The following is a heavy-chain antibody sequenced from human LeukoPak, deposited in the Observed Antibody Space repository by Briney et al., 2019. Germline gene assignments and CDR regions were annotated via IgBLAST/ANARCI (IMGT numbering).Heavy chain of an antibody. CDR1: GFTFSSYG. V-gene: IGHV3-30*18. J-gene: IGHJ1*01. Sequence: PGGSLRLSCAASGFTFSSYGMHWVRQAPGKGLEWVAVISYDGSNKYYADSVKGRFTISRDNSKNTLYLQMNSLRAEDTAVYYCAKEKEQWLVRAYFQHWGQGTLVTVSS. CDR3: AKEKEQWLVRAYFQH. CDR2: ISYDGSNK. D-gene: IGHD6-19*01.